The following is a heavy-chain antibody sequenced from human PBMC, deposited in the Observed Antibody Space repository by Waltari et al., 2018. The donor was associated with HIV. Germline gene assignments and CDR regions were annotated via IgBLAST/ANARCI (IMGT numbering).Heavy chain of an antibody. CDR3: VKEHQYSHSWYSYYGMDV. CDR1: VVTFSNWG. V-gene: IGHV3-23*01. J-gene: IGHJ6*02. Sequence: EMEGLGCGGALVQPRGSLRLSCAAFVVTFSNWGRGRARQAPGKGLEWVSSISGSGGSTYYADSVKGRFTVSRDNSKNTLYLQMNSLRAEDTAVYFCVKEHQYSHSWYSYYGMDVWGQGTTVTVSS. CDR2: ISGSGGST. D-gene: IGHD6-13*01.